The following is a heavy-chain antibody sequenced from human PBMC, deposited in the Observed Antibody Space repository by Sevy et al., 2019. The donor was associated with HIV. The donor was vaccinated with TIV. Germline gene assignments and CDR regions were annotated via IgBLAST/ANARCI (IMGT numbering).Heavy chain of an antibody. CDR2: IRYDGSNK. Sequence: GGSLRLSCAASGFSFSSYDMHWVRQAPGMGLEWVAVIRYDGSNKHYGDSVKGRFTISRGNSKNALYLQMSSLRAEDTAVYYCAREKVDTSMIFVEYYGMDVWGQRTTVTVSS. CDR1: GFSFSSYD. CDR3: AREKVDTSMIFVEYYGMDV. J-gene: IGHJ6*02. V-gene: IGHV3-33*01. D-gene: IGHD5-18*01.